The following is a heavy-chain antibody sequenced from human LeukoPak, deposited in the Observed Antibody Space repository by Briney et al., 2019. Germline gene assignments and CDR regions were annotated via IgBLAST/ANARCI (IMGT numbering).Heavy chain of an antibody. CDR3: ARVPAEYTAMLFFDY. J-gene: IGHJ4*02. CDR2: ISSSGSTI. CDR1: GFTFSDYY. V-gene: IGHV3-11*01. D-gene: IGHD5-18*01. Sequence: PGGSLRLSCAASGFTFSDYYMSWIRQAPGKGLEWLSYISSSGSTIYYADSVKGRFTISRGNAKNSLYLQMNSLRAEDTAVYYCARVPAEYTAMLFFDYWGQGTLVTVSS.